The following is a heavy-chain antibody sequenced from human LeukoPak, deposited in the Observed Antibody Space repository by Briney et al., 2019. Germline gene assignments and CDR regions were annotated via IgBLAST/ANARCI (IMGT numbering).Heavy chain of an antibody. J-gene: IGHJ4*02. CDR1: GFTFSGSA. V-gene: IGHV3-73*01. D-gene: IGHD6-19*01. CDR2: INSYAT. Sequence: PGGSLKLSCAASGFTFSGSAMHWVRQASGKGLEWVGRINSYATAYAASVKGRFTISRDDSKNTAYLQMNSLRAEDTAVYYCAKQYSSGTLWRLLLDYWGQGTLVTVSS. CDR3: AKQYSSGTLWRLLLDY.